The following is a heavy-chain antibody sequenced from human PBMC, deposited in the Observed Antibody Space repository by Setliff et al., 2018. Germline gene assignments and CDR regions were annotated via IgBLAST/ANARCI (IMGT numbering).Heavy chain of an antibody. J-gene: IGHJ1*01. D-gene: IGHD3-10*01. Sequence: ASVKVSCKTSGYTFNDFYIHWVRLTPGQGLQWMGWINPRFDETKYAPRFQGRITMTRDTSINTGYMELDRLTSDDTATYFCAISGANSVFRHWGQGTLVTVSS. CDR3: AISGANSVFRH. CDR1: GYTFNDFY. V-gene: IGHV1-2*02. CDR2: INPRFDET.